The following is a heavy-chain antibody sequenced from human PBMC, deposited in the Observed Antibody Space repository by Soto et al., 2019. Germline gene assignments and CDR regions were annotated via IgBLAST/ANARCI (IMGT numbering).Heavy chain of an antibody. CDR2: ISPTANSI. J-gene: IGHJ4*02. CDR1: GFTFSTYA. V-gene: IGHV3-23*01. CDR3: AKNSRDGYSYDL. Sequence: TGGSLRLSCAASGFTFSTYAMTWVRQAPGKGPEWASAISPTANSIYYAASVKGRFTISRDNSKSTLYLQMSSLRAEDTAVYYCAKNSRDGYSYDLWGQGTLVTVSS. D-gene: IGHD3-22*01.